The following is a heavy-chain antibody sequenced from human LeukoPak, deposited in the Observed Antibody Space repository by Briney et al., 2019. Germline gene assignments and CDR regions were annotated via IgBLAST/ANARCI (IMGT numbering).Heavy chain of an antibody. CDR2: INPNSGGT. J-gene: IGHJ4*02. CDR1: GYTFTGYF. V-gene: IGHV1-2*02. CDR3: ARAYYDTLTGHDY. D-gene: IGHD3-9*01. Sequence: GASVKVSCKASGYTFTGYFVHWVRQAHGQGLEWLGWINPNSGGTDFAQKFQGRVTMTRDTSISTAYMELSRLRSDDTAVYYCARAYYDTLTGHDYWGQGTLVSVSS.